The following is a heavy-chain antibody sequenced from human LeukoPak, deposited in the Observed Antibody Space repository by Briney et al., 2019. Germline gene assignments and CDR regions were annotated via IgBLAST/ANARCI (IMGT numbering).Heavy chain of an antibody. V-gene: IGHV3-23*01. CDR3: AKDREYSYGYGYFDY. Sequence: GGSLRLSCAASGFAFSSYAMSWVRQAPGKGLEWVSAISGSGGSTYYADSVKGRFTISRDNSKTTLYLQMNSLRAEYTAVYYCAKDREYSYGYGYFDYWGQGTLVTVSS. D-gene: IGHD5-18*01. J-gene: IGHJ4*02. CDR1: GFAFSSYA. CDR2: ISGSGGST.